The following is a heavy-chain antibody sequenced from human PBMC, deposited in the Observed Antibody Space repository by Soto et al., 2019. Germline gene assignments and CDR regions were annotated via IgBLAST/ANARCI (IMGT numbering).Heavy chain of an antibody. CDR1: GYTFTNYG. V-gene: IGHV1-18*01. CDR3: ASRSGQLPYYFDY. D-gene: IGHD6-6*01. Sequence: ASVKVSCKASGYTFTNYGISWVRQAPGQGLEWMGWSSAYKGNTNYSQKFQGRVTMTKDKSTSTAYMELRSLRSDDTAVYYCASRSGQLPYYFDYLGRGSLVGVCS. J-gene: IGHJ4*02. CDR2: SSAYKGNT.